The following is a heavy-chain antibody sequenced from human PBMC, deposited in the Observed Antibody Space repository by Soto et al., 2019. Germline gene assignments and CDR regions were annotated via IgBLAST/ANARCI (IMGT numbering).Heavy chain of an antibody. CDR1: GFTFSSYA. CDR2: ISGSGGST. CDR3: AKVSPWLPGRHWFDP. D-gene: IGHD5-12*01. V-gene: IGHV3-23*01. Sequence: GGSLRLSCAASGFTFSSYAMSWVRQAPGKGLEWVSAISGSGGSTYYADSVKGRFTISRDNSKNTLYLQMNSLRAEETAVYYCAKVSPWLPGRHWFDPWGQGTLVTVSS. J-gene: IGHJ5*02.